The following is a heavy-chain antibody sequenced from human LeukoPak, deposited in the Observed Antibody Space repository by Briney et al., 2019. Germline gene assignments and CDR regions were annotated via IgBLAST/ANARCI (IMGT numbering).Heavy chain of an antibody. Sequence: PGGSLRLSCAASGFTFSSYGMHWVRQAPGKGLEWVAVISYDGRKTYYADSVKGRFTISRDNSKSTVYLQMNNLTTDDTAVYSCAKDFNTVTTLDSWGQGTLVTVSS. D-gene: IGHD4-17*01. CDR2: ISYDGRKT. V-gene: IGHV3-30*18. J-gene: IGHJ4*02. CDR3: AKDFNTVTTLDS. CDR1: GFTFSSYG.